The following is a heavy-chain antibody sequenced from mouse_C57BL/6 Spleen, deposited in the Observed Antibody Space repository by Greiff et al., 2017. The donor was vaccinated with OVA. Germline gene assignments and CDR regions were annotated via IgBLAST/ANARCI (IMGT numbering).Heavy chain of an antibody. CDR3: ARRYYGSSLLYFDY. D-gene: IGHD1-1*01. V-gene: IGHV14-3*01. CDR1: GFNIKNTY. J-gene: IGHJ2*01. CDR2: IDPANGNT. Sequence: VHVKQSVAELVRPGASVKLSCTASGFNIKNTYMHWVKQRPEQGLEWIGRIDPANGNTKYAPKFQGKATITADTSSNTAYLQLSSLTSEDTAIYYGARRYYGSSLLYFDYWGQGTTLTVSS.